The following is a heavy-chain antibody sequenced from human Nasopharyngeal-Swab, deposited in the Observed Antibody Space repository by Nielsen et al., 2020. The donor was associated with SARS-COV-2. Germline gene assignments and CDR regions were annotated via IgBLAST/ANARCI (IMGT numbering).Heavy chain of an antibody. CDR2: IYPGGSET. CDR3: ARQGGSAGASDY. CDR1: GYSFTNYW. V-gene: IGHV5-51*01. D-gene: IGHD6-19*01. Sequence: GESLKISCKGVGYSFTNYWIAWIRQMPGKGPEWMGIIYPGGSETRYSPSFEGQVTMSADRSIDTAYLKWSSLEASDTGIYYCARQGGSAGASDYWGQGTLVTVSS. J-gene: IGHJ4*02.